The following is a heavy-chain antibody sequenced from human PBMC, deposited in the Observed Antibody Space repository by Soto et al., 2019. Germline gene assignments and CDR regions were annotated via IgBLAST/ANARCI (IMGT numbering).Heavy chain of an antibody. Sequence: GGSLRLSCAASGFTFRSYAMGWVRQAQGKGLEWVSAISGSGGSTYYADSVKGRFTISRDNSKSTLYLQMNSLRAEDTAVFYCAKDQAPYDYYYGMDVWGQGTTVTVS. J-gene: IGHJ6*02. CDR2: ISGSGGST. CDR3: AKDQAPYDYYYGMDV. V-gene: IGHV3-23*01. CDR1: GFTFRSYA.